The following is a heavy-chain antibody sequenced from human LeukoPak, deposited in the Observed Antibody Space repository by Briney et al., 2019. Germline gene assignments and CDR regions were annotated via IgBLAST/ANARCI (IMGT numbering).Heavy chain of an antibody. J-gene: IGHJ4*02. CDR3: ARVGGRGSIGGDC. V-gene: IGHV3-74*03. Sequence: GGSLRLSCAASGFAFSTYWMHWVRQAPGKGLVWVSRIKSDGSSTTYADFVKGRFTVSRDNAKNTLYLEMSSLRAEDTATYFCARVGGRGSIGGDCWGQGTLVTVSS. CDR2: IKSDGSST. CDR1: GFAFSTYW. D-gene: IGHD3-10*01.